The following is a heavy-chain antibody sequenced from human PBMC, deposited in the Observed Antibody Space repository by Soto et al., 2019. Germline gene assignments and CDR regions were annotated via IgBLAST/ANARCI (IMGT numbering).Heavy chain of an antibody. J-gene: IGHJ6*02. CDR1: GGSFSDYY. D-gene: IGHD1-1*01. V-gene: IGHV4-34*01. Sequence: SETLSLTCAVYGGSFSDYYWSWIRQPPGKGLEWIGEINHSGITNYNPSLKSRVTMSVDTSKNQFSLKLSSVTAADTAVYYCERRVGTMDVWGQGTTVTVSS. CDR3: ERRVGTMDV. CDR2: INHSGIT.